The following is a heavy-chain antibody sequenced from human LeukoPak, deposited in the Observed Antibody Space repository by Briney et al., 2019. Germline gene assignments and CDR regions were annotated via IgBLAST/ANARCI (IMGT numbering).Heavy chain of an antibody. Sequence: GGSLRLSCAASGFTFDDYAMHWVRQAPGKGLEWVSGISWNSGSIGYADSVKGRFTISRDNAKNSLYLQMNSLRAEDTAAYYCSGGSGWIIDHWGQGTLVTVSS. J-gene: IGHJ4*02. CDR2: ISWNSGSI. CDR1: GFTFDDYA. V-gene: IGHV3-9*01. D-gene: IGHD6-19*01. CDR3: SGGSGWIIDH.